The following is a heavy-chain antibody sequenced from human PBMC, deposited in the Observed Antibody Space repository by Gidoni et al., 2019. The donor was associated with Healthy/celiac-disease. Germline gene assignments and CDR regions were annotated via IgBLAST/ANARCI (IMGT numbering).Heavy chain of an antibody. V-gene: IGHV4-34*01. Sequence: QVQLQQWGAGLLKPSETLSLTCAVYGGSFSGYYWSWIRQPPGKGLEWIGEINHSGSTNYNPSLKSRVTISVDTSKNQFSLKLSSVTAADTAVYYCARLKAAAGAPFDYWGQGTLVTVSS. CDR3: ARLKAAAGAPFDY. CDR1: GGSFSGYY. J-gene: IGHJ4*02. D-gene: IGHD6-13*01. CDR2: INHSGST.